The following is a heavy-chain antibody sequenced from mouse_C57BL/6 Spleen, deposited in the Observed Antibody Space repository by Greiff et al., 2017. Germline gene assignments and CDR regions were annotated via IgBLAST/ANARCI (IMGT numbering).Heavy chain of an antibody. CDR3: ATTGVEGYAVDY. V-gene: IGHV1-47*01. J-gene: IGHJ4*01. CDR2: FYPYNDDT. D-gene: IGHD1-1*01. Sequence: QVQLQQPGAELVRPGSSVKLSCKASGYTFTPYPIEWLKQNHGKSLEWIGNFYPYNDDTKYNEKFKGKATLTVETSSSTVYLELSRLTSDDSAVFYWATTGVEGYAVDYWGQGTSVTVSS. CDR1: GYTFTPYP.